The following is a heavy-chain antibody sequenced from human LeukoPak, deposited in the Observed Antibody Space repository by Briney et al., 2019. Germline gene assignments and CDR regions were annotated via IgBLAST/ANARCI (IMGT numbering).Heavy chain of an antibody. J-gene: IGHJ4*02. CDR3: ARGSSSWYGLDY. CDR1: GYTFTGYD. D-gene: IGHD6-13*01. Sequence: ASVKVSCKASGYTFTGYDINWVRQATGQGLEWMGWMNPNSGNTGYAQKFQGRVTMTRNTSISTDYMELSSLRSEDTAVYYCARGSSSWYGLDYWGQGTLVTVSS. V-gene: IGHV1-8*01. CDR2: MNPNSGNT.